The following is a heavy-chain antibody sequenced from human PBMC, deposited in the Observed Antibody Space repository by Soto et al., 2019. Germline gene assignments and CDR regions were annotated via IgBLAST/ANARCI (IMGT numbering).Heavy chain of an antibody. CDR3: ARTFGELLQNFDY. V-gene: IGHV5-10-1*01. J-gene: IGHJ4*02. CDR2: IDPTDSYT. Sequence: GESLKISCKGSGYSFSSYWITWVRQMPGKGLEWMGRIDPTDSYTNYSPSFQGHVSISADKSIITAYLQWSSLKASDTAIYYCARTFGELLQNFDYWGKGTLVTVSS. D-gene: IGHD3-10*01. CDR1: GYSFSSYW.